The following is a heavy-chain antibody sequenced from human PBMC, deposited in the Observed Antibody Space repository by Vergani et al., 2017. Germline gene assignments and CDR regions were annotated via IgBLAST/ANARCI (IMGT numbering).Heavy chain of an antibody. Sequence: QLQLQESGPGLVKPSETLSLPCTVSGGSISSSSYYWGWIRQPPGKGLEWIGSIYYSGSTNYNPSLKSRVTISVDTSKNQFSLRLSAVTAADTAVYYCARDLASCCGDCYPYYYGMDVWGQGTTVTVSS. D-gene: IGHD2-21*02. J-gene: IGHJ6*02. CDR2: IYYSGST. V-gene: IGHV4-39*02. CDR1: GGSISSSSYY. CDR3: ARDLASCCGDCYPYYYGMDV.